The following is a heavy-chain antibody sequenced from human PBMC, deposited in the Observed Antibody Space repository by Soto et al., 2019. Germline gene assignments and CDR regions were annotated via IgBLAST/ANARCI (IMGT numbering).Heavy chain of an antibody. D-gene: IGHD2-8*01. CDR3: ARAIGPMLFDV. Sequence: SQTLSLTCAISGDSVSSNSPAWNWIRQSPSRGLEWLGRTYYRSKWYNDYAVVVKSRLAITPDTSKNQFSLQLNSVTPEDTAVYYCARAIGPMLFDVWGQGTMVTVSS. V-gene: IGHV6-1*01. J-gene: IGHJ3*01. CDR2: TYYRSKWYN. CDR1: GDSVSSNSPA.